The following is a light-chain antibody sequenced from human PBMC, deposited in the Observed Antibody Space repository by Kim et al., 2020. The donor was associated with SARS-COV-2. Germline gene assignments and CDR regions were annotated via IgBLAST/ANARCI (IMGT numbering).Light chain of an antibody. CDR3: QQYGSAPDT. J-gene: IGKJ4*01. CDR1: QSVSRNS. Sequence: EIVMTQSPGTLSLSPGERATLSCRASQSVSRNSLAWYQQKPGQAPRLLIYAASSRATGIPDRFSGSGSGTDFTLTISRLEPEDFAVYYCQQYGSAPDTFGGGTKVDIK. CDR2: AAS. V-gene: IGKV3-20*01.